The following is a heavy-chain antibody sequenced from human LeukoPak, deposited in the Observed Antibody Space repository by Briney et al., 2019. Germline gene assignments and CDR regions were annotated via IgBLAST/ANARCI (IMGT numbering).Heavy chain of an antibody. J-gene: IGHJ4*02. D-gene: IGHD4-17*01. V-gene: IGHV3-23*01. Sequence: GGSLRLSGAASGFTFSSYAMSWVRKAPGKGLEWVSAISGSGGSTYYADSVKGRFTISRDNSKNTLYLQMNSLRAEDTAVYYCAKGKTTVTSRSYFDYWGQGTLVTVSS. CDR3: AKGKTTVTSRSYFDY. CDR2: ISGSGGST. CDR1: GFTFSSYA.